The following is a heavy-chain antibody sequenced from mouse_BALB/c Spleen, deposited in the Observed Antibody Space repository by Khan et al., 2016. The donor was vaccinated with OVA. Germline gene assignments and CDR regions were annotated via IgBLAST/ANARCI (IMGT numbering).Heavy chain of an antibody. CDR3: ARRNYFGYTFAY. J-gene: IGHJ3*01. D-gene: IGHD1-2*01. Sequence: QVRLQQSGTELARPGASVNLSCKASGYTFTDFYINWVKQRSGQGLEWIGEISPGSGDTYYNEKLKGKATLTADKSSSTAYMRFSSLTSEASAVDFCARRNYFGYTFAYWGQGTLVTVSA. V-gene: IGHV1-77*01. CDR1: GYTFTDFY. CDR2: ISPGSGDT.